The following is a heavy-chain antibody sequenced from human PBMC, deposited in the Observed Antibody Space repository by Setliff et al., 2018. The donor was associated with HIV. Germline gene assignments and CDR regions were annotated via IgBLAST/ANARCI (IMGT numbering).Heavy chain of an antibody. CDR1: GGSFSGYY. CDR2: INHSGSA. D-gene: IGHD1-26*01. V-gene: IGHV4-34*01. J-gene: IGHJ4*02. CDR3: ATMGAQGTYFDN. Sequence: SETLSLTCAVYGGSFSGYYWSWIRQPPGKGLEWIGEINHSGSANYNLSLKSRVTISKDTSKNQVHLNMSSVTAADSATYYCATMGAQGTYFDNWGQGTLVTVSS.